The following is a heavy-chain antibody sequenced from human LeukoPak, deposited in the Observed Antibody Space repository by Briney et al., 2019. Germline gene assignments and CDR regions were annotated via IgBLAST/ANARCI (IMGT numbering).Heavy chain of an antibody. CDR3: AKGIPYTGYVGDC. Sequence: PAGGSLRLSCAASGYTFGSYAMSWFRQAPGKGLEWVSAISGSGDGTYYADSVRGRFTISRDNSKNTLYLQMNSLGAEDTAVYYCAKGIPYTGYVGDCWGQGTLVSVSS. J-gene: IGHJ4*02. CDR1: GYTFGSYA. D-gene: IGHD5-12*01. V-gene: IGHV3-23*01. CDR2: ISGSGDGT.